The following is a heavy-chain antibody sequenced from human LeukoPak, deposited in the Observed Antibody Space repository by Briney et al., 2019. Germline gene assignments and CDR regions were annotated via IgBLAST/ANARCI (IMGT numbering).Heavy chain of an antibody. CDR3: AKAGGFCSGTSCPTDS. D-gene: IGHD2-2*01. J-gene: IGHJ4*02. CDR2: ISGSGGSK. V-gene: IGHV3-23*01. CDR1: GFTFSSYA. Sequence: GGSLRLSCAASGFTFSSYAMSWGRQAPGKGLEWVSSISGSGGSKYFADSVTGRFTISRDISMNTLYLQMNSLRAEDTAVYYCAKAGGFCSGTSCPTDSWGQGTLVTVSS.